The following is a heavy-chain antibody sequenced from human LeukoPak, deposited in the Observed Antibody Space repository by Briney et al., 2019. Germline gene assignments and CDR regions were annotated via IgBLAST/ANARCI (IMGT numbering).Heavy chain of an antibody. V-gene: IGHV3-48*04. CDR3: ARGGGVLRYFDWLFTPFDY. CDR2: ISSSSSTI. D-gene: IGHD3-9*01. J-gene: IGHJ4*02. CDR1: GFTFSGNS. Sequence: GGSLRLSCAASGFTFSGNSMNWVRQAPGKGLEWVSYISSSSSTIYYADSVKGRFTISRDNAKNSLYLQMNSLRAEDTAVYYCARGGGVLRYFDWLFTPFDYWGQGTLVTVSS.